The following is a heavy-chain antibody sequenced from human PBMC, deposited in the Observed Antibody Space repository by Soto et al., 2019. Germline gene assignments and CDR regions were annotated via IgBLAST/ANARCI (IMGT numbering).Heavy chain of an antibody. CDR3: ARDPNYYGSGEGMDV. V-gene: IGHV4-34*11. CDR1: GGSFSGYY. J-gene: IGHJ6*02. CDR2: IYYSGNT. D-gene: IGHD3-10*01. Sequence: SETLSLTCAVYGGSFSGYYWSWIRQPPGKGLEWIGSIYYSGNTYYNPSLKSRVTISVDTSKNQFSLKLSSVTAADTAVYHCARDPNYYGSGEGMDVWGQGTTVTVSS.